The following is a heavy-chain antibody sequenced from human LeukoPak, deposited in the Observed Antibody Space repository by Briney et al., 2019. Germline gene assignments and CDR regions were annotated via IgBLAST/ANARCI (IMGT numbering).Heavy chain of an antibody. CDR3: ARVVLRFLGV. J-gene: IGHJ6*04. CDR2: IYTSGGT. D-gene: IGHD3-3*01. CDR1: GDSISSYY. Sequence: SETLSLTCTVSGDSISSYYWSWIRQPPGKGLEWIGYIYTSGGTNYIPSLKGRVTISVDTSKNQFSLKLSSVTAADTAVYYCARVVLRFLGVWGKGTTVTVSS. V-gene: IGHV4-4*09.